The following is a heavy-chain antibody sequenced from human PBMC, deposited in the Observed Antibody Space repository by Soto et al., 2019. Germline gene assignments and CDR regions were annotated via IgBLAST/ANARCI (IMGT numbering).Heavy chain of an antibody. Sequence: QVQLVQSGAEVKKPGSSVTVSCKASGGTFGNSAISWVRQAPGQGLEWLGGIIPIFPTPDYAQKFQGRVTFISHVPTCTAYMELTSLRSEDVAVYYCTRDKNRQQLGANYYYGIDVLGQGTTVTVSS. CDR3: TRDKNRQQLGANYYYGIDV. D-gene: IGHD3-3*02. CDR1: GGTFGNSA. CDR2: IIPIFPTP. V-gene: IGHV1-69*05. J-gene: IGHJ6*02.